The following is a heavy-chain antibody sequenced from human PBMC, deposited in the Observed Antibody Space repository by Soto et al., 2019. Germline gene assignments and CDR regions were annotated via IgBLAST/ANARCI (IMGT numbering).Heavy chain of an antibody. D-gene: IGHD2-21*02. CDR3: ASIVVVTAAHYFDY. CDR1: GGSISSGGYY. J-gene: IGHJ4*02. V-gene: IGHV4-31*03. CDR2: IYYSGST. Sequence: QVQLQESGPGLVKPSQTLSLTCTVSGGSISSGGYYWSWFRQHPGKGLEWIGYIYYSGSTYYNPSLKSRVTISVDTSKNQFSLKLSSVTAADTAVYYCASIVVVTAAHYFDYWGQGTLVTVSS.